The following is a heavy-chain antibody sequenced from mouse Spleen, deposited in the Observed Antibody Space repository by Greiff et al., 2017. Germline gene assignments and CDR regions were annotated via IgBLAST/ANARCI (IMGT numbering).Heavy chain of an antibody. CDR3: ATITTGY. D-gene: IGHD1-2*01. V-gene: IGHV1-19*01. CDR2: INPYNGGT. CDR1: GYTFTDYY. Sequence: EVQLVESGPVLVKPGASVKMSCKASGYTFTDYYMNWVKQSHGKSLEWIGVINPYNGGTSYNQKFKGKATLTVDKSSSTAYMELNSLTSEDSAVYYCATITTGYWGQGTTLTVSS. J-gene: IGHJ2*01.